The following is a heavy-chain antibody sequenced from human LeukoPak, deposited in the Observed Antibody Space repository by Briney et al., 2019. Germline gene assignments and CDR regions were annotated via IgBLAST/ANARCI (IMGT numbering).Heavy chain of an antibody. CDR1: GDSVSSNSAA. J-gene: IGHJ6*02. CDR3: ARVSRGSAAAIGRTYYYYGMDV. D-gene: IGHD2-2*01. CDR2: TYYRSKWYN. Sequence: QTLSLTCAISGDSVSSNSAAWNWIRQSPSRGLEWLGRTYYRSKWYNDYAVSVKSRITINPDTSKNQFSLQLNSVTPEDTAVYYCARVSRGSAAAIGRTYYYYGMDVWGQGTTVTVSS. V-gene: IGHV6-1*01.